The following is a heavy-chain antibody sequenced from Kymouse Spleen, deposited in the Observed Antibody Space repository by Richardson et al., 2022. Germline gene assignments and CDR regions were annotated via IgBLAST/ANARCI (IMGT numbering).Heavy chain of an antibody. CDR3: ARGRAYCGGDCYSDFDY. V-gene: IGHV4-34*01. J-gene: IGHJ4*02. CDR2: INHSGST. CDR1: GGSFSGYY. D-gene: IGHD2-21*02. Sequence: QVQLQQWGAGLLKPSETLSLTCAVYGGSFSGYYWSWIRQPPGKGLEWIGEINHSGSTNYNPSLKSRVTISVDTSKNQFSLKLSSVTAADTAVYYCARGRAYCGGDCYSDFDYWGQGTLVTVSS.